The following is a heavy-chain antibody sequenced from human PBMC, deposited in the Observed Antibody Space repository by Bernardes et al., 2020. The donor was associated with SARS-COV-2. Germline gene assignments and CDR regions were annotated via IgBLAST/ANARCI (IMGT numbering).Heavy chain of an antibody. CDR1: GGSFSGYY. CDR2: INHSGST. D-gene: IGHD4-17*01. V-gene: IGHV4-34*01. J-gene: IGHJ4*02. CDR3: AKDWSAMTTN. Sequence: SETLSLTCAVYGGSFSGYYWSWIRQPPGKGLEWIGEINHSGSTNYNPSLKSRVTISVDNSKNTLYLHMNSLRADDTAVYYCAKDWSAMTTNWGQGTLVTVSS.